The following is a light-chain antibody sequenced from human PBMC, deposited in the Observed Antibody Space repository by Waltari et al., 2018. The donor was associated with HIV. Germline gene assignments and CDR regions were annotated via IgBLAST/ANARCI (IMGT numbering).Light chain of an antibody. J-gene: IGLJ2*01. CDR3: QVWDSSSDLNVV. CDR2: DES. V-gene: IGLV3-21*02. Sequence: SYVLTQPPSVSVAPRQTPTFSCGGLLIETKSVHWYQQRPGQAPVVVVYDESDRPSGSPERCSGSNSGNTATLTINRVEAGEEADYYCQVWDSSSDLNVVFGGGTKLTVL. CDR1: LIETKS.